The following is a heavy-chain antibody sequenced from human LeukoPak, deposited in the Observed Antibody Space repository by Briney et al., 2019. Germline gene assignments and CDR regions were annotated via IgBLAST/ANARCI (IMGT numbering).Heavy chain of an antibody. Sequence: GGSLRLSCAASGFTFSNYGMHWVRQAPGKGLEWDSGINWNGGSTGYADSVKGRFTISRDNAKNSLYLQMNSLRAEDTALYYCARVQGYCSSTSCYFDYWGQGTLVTVSS. J-gene: IGHJ4*03. CDR1: GFTFSNYG. CDR3: ARVQGYCSSTSCYFDY. D-gene: IGHD2-2*01. CDR2: INWNGGST. V-gene: IGHV3-20*04.